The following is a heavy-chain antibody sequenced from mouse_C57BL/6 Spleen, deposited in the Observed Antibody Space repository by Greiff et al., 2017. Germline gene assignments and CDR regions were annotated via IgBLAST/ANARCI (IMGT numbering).Heavy chain of an antibody. Sequence: EVMLVESGGGLVKPGGSLKLSCAASGFTFSDYGMHWVRQAPEKALEWVAYISSGSSTIYYADTVKGRFTISRDNAKNTLFLQMTSLRSEDTAMYYCARKDYDERYFDVWGTGTTVTVSS. CDR3: ARKDYDERYFDV. V-gene: IGHV5-17*01. CDR1: GFTFSDYG. CDR2: ISSGSSTI. J-gene: IGHJ1*03. D-gene: IGHD2-4*01.